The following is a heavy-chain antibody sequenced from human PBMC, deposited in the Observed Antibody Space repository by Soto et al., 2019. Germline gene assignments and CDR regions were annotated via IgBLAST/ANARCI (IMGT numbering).Heavy chain of an antibody. D-gene: IGHD3-10*01. V-gene: IGHV3-74*01. CDR3: ARGGVGFGQPSDY. J-gene: IGHJ4*02. Sequence: PGGSLRLSCAASGFTLNSFFMHWVRRAPGKGLMWVSRISNDGSSTTYADSVKGRFTISRDNAKNSLYLQMNSLRAEDTAVYYCARGGVGFGQPSDYWGQGTLVTVSS. CDR1: GFTLNSFF. CDR2: ISNDGSST.